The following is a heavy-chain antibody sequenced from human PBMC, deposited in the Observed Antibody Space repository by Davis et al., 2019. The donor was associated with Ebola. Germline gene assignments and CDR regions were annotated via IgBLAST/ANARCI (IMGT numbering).Heavy chain of an antibody. CDR3: ARDESGSWGGIFDY. CDR2: ISYDGSNK. V-gene: IGHV3-30*19. Sequence: GESLKISCAASGFTFSSYAMSWVRQAPGKGLEWVAVISYDGSNKYYADSVKGRFTISRDNSKNTLYLQMNSLRAEDTAVYYCARDESGSWGGIFDYWGQGTLVTVSS. CDR1: GFTFSSYA. J-gene: IGHJ4*02. D-gene: IGHD1-26*01.